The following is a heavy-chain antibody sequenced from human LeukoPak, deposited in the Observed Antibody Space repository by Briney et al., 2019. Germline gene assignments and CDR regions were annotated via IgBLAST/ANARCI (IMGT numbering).Heavy chain of an antibody. CDR1: GYTFTSYD. Sequence: ASVKVSCKASGYTFTSYDINWVRQATGQGLKWMGWMNPNSGNTGYAQKFQGRVTMTRNTSISTAYMELSSLRSEDTAVYYCALAVAGSPRDFDYWGQEPWSPSPQ. CDR3: ALAVAGSPRDFDY. V-gene: IGHV1-8*01. J-gene: IGHJ4*01. CDR2: MNPNSGNT. D-gene: IGHD6-19*01.